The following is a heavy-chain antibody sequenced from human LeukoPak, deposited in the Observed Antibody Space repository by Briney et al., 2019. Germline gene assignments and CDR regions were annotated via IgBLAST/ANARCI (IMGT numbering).Heavy chain of an antibody. CDR2: IWYDGSNK. CDR1: GFTFSSYG. J-gene: IGHJ6*04. CDR3: ARDMTGVFGEFYGMDV. D-gene: IGHD3-10*01. V-gene: IGHV3-33*01. Sequence: GGSLRLSCAASGFTFSSYGMHWVRQAPGKGLEWVAVIWYDGSNKYYADSVKGRFTISRDNSKNTLYLQMNSLRAEDTAVYYCARDMTGVFGEFYGMDVWGKGTTVTVSS.